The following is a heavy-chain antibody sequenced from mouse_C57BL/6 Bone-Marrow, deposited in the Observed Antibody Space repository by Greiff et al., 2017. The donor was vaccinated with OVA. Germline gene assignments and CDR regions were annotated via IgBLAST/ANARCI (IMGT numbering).Heavy chain of an antibody. J-gene: IGHJ3*01. V-gene: IGHV1-55*01. CDR1: GYTFTSYW. CDR3: ARGEGYYGNYGFAY. D-gene: IGHD2-1*01. CDR2: IYPGSGST. Sequence: VQLQQPGAELVKPGASVKMSCKASGYTFTSYWITWVKQRPGQGLEWIGDIYPGSGSTNYNEKFKSKATLTVDTSSSTAYMQLSSLTSEDSAVYYCARGEGYYGNYGFAYWGQGTLVTVSA.